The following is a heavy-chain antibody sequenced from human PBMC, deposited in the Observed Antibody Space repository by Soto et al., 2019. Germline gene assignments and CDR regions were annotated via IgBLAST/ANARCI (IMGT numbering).Heavy chain of an antibody. CDR2: ISWNSGTR. CDR1: GFTFDIYA. CDR3: AKELGGYSYGYELDH. J-gene: IGHJ4*02. V-gene: IGHV3-9*01. D-gene: IGHD5-18*01. Sequence: EVQLVDSGGGLVQPGRSLRLSCAASGFTFDIYAMHWVRQAPGKGLEWVSSISWNSGTRGYADSVKGRFTISRDNAKNSLYLQMDSLRTEDTAFYYCAKELGGYSYGYELDHWGQGTLVAVSP.